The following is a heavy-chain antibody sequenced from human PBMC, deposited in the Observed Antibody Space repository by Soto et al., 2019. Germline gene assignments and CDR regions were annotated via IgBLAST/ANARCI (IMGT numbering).Heavy chain of an antibody. D-gene: IGHD6-6*01. J-gene: IGHJ6*03. CDR3: ARGIKSSSSYYYFYYMDV. V-gene: IGHV4-4*02. Sequence: QVQLQESGPGLLKPSGTLSLTCAVSSGSISSSNWWSWVRQPPGKGLEWIGEIYHSGSTNYNPSLKSRVTISVDKSKNQFSLKLSSVTAADTAVYYCARGIKSSSSYYYFYYMDVWGKGTTVTVSS. CDR1: SGSISSSNW. CDR2: IYHSGST.